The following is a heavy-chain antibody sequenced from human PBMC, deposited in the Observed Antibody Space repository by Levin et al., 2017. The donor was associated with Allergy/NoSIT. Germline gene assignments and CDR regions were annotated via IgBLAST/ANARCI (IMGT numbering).Heavy chain of an antibody. D-gene: IGHD5-12*01. CDR3: ARHVDIARYFDL. CDR2: IYYSGST. Sequence: TSSETLSLTCTVSGGSISSYYWSWIRQPPGKGLEWIGYIYYSGSTNYNPSLKSRVTISVDTSKNQFSLKLSSVTAADTAVYYCARHVDIARYFDLWGRGTLVTVSS. CDR1: GGSISSYY. J-gene: IGHJ2*01. V-gene: IGHV4-59*08.